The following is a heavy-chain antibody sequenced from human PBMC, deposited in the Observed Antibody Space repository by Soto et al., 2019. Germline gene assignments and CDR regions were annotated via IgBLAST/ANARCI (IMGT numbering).Heavy chain of an antibody. J-gene: IGHJ4*02. CDR3: ARHGRYYIDF. V-gene: IGHV4-34*01. D-gene: IGHD1-26*01. CDR1: GGSLSGYY. Sequence: WGTLCLTCAVYGGSLSGYYWSWVRQPPGKGLEWIGEIGRSGSTFYNASVEGRVTISEDSSKNQFSLKLNCVTAADTAVYYCARHGRYYIDFCGQGAPVTVSS. CDR2: IGRSGST.